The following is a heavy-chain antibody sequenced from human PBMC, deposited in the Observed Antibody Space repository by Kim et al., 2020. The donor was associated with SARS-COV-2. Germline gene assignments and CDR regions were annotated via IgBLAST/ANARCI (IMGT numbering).Heavy chain of an antibody. CDR2: IWYDGSNK. CDR3: ARGSEMYYDILTGYSQWYYYGMDV. J-gene: IGHJ6*02. D-gene: IGHD3-9*01. CDR1: GFTFSSYG. Sequence: GGSLRLSCAASGFTFSSYGMHWVRQAPGKGLEWVAVIWYDGSNKYYADSVKGRFTISRDNSKNTLYLQMNSLRAEDTAVYYCARGSEMYYDILTGYSQWYYYGMDVWGQGTTVTVSS. V-gene: IGHV3-33*01.